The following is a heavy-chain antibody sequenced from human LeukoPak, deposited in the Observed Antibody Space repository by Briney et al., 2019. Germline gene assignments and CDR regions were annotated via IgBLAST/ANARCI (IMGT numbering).Heavy chain of an antibody. CDR3: ARGPYSYDSSGAFDI. J-gene: IGHJ3*02. V-gene: IGHV4-61*05. CDR2: IYYSGST. Sequence: SETLSLTCTVSGGSISTSNYYWSWIRQPPGKGLEWIGYIYYSGSTNYNPSLKSRVTISVDTSKNQFPLKLSSVTAADTAVYFCARGPYSYDSSGAFDIWGQGTMVTVSS. CDR1: GGSISTSNYY. D-gene: IGHD3-22*01.